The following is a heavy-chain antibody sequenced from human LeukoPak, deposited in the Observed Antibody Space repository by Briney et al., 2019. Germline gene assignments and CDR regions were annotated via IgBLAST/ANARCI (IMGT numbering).Heavy chain of an antibody. CDR3: AKAVWWLLPDY. Sequence: TGGSLGLSCAASGFTFDDHAMHWVGQAPGKGLEWVSLITVDGDTAYYADSVKGRFTISRDNSKNSLYLQMNSLRTEDTALYYCAKAVWWLLPDYWGQGTLVTVSS. J-gene: IGHJ4*02. D-gene: IGHD1-26*01. V-gene: IGHV3-43*02. CDR1: GFTFDDHA. CDR2: ITVDGDTA.